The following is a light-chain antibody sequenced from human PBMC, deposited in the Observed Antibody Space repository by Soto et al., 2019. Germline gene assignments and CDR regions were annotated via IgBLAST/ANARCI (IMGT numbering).Light chain of an antibody. CDR1: QTVIRY. CDR3: QQYYSYPIT. J-gene: IGKJ5*01. CDR2: AVS. Sequence: AIQMTQFPSSLSASVGDRVTITCRAGQTVIRYLNWYQQKPGRAPNLLIYAVSNLQSGVPSRFSGSGSGTDFTLTISCLQSEDFATYYCQQYYSYPITFGQGTRLEIK. V-gene: IGKV1-8*01.